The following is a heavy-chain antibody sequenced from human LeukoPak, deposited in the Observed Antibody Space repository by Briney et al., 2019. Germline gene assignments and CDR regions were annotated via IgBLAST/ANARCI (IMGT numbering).Heavy chain of an antibody. J-gene: IGHJ5*02. Sequence: GGSLRLSCAASGFTFSTYAMHWVRQAPGKGLEWVAVISYDGSNKYYADSVKSRFTISRDNSKNTLYLQMNTLRAEDTAVYYCAKDVSWNWFDPWGQGTLVTVSS. CDR1: GFTFSTYA. V-gene: IGHV3-30*18. CDR2: ISYDGSNK. CDR3: AKDVSWNWFDP.